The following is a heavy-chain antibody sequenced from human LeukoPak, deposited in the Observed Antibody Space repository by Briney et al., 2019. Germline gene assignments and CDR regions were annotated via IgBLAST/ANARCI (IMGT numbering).Heavy chain of an antibody. V-gene: IGHV3-23*01. CDR3: AKDREMYFYDSSGYRDAFHI. D-gene: IGHD3-22*01. J-gene: IGHJ3*02. CDR1: GFTFSSYS. CDR2: ISGTGGGT. Sequence: GGSLRLSCAAYGFTFSSYSMNWVRQAPGKGLEWVSSISGTGGGTYYADSVKGRFTISRDNSHKTLYLQMNSLRAEDTAVYYCAKDREMYFYDSSGYRDAFHIWGQGTKVTVSS.